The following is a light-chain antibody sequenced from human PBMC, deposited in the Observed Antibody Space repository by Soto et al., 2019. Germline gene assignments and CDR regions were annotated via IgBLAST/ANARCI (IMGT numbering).Light chain of an antibody. V-gene: IGLV1-44*01. CDR1: SSNIGSNT. CDR2: GNN. CDR3: AAWDDSLDGLV. Sequence: QSVLTQPPSASGTPGQRVTISCSGSSSNIGSNTVNWYQQLPGTAPKLLIYGNNQRPSGVPDRFSGSKSGTSASLAISGLQSEGEADYYCAAWDDSLDGLVFGGGTKLTVL. J-gene: IGLJ3*02.